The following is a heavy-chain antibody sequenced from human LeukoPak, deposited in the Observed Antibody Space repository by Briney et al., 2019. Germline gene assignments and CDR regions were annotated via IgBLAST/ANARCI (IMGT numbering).Heavy chain of an antibody. Sequence: GGSLRLSCTASGFTSGDYAMSWVRQGPGKGLEWVGFVRSKAYGGTTEYAASVKDRFIISRDDSKSIAYLQMNSLKTEDTAVYYCTRDKGGSGSSFDYWGQGTLVTVSS. CDR3: TRDKGGSGSSFDY. V-gene: IGHV3-49*04. CDR2: VRSKAYGGTT. D-gene: IGHD1-26*01. J-gene: IGHJ4*02. CDR1: GFTSGDYA.